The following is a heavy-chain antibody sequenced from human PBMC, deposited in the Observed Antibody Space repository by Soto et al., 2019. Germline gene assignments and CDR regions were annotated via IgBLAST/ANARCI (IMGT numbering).Heavy chain of an antibody. Sequence: PSETLSLTCTVSGGSISSYYWSWIRQPPGKGLEWIGYIYYSGSTNYNPSLKSRVTISVDTSKNQFSLKLSSVTAADTAVYYCARVPMVRGVINWSFDPGAREPWSPSPQ. V-gene: IGHV4-59*01. CDR3: ARVPMVRGVINWSFDP. D-gene: IGHD3-10*01. CDR1: GGSISSYY. CDR2: IYYSGST. J-gene: IGHJ5*02.